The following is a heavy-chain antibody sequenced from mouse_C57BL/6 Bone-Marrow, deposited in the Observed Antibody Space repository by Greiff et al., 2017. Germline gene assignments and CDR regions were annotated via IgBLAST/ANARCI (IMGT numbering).Heavy chain of an antibody. D-gene: IGHD1-1*01. V-gene: IGHV5-16*01. Sequence: EVLLVESEGGLVQPGSSMKLSCTASGFTFSDYYMAWVRQVPEKGLEWVANINYDGSSTDYLDSLKSLFIFSRDNAKNILYLQLSSLKSEDTATYYGARFITSRAMDYWGQGTSVTVSS. J-gene: IGHJ4*01. CDR3: ARFITSRAMDY. CDR1: GFTFSDYY. CDR2: INYDGSST.